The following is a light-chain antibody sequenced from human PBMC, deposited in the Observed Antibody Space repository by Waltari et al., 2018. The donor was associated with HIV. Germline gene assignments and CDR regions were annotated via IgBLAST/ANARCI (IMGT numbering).Light chain of an antibody. CDR3: HQHYSDLLT. CDR1: QSVLYPSNNKNY. V-gene: IGKV4-1*01. CDR2: WAS. J-gene: IGKJ4*01. Sequence: DIVMTQSPDSLAVSLGERATINCKSSQSVLYPSNNKNYLAWDQQKPGQPPKLLIYWASTRGSGVPDRCSGGGSGTDFTLTINSLQAEDVAVYYCHQHYSDLLTFGGGTKVQIK.